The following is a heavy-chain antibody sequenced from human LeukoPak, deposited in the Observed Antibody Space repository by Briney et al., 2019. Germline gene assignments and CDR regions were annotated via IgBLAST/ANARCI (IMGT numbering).Heavy chain of an antibody. CDR3: ARATVDYDFWSGYPDAFDI. V-gene: IGHV4-30-2*01. Sequence: NPSQTLSLTCAVSGGSISSGGYSWSWIRQPPGKGLEWIGYIYHSGSTYYNPPLKSRVTISVDRSKNQFSLKLSSVTAADTAVYYCARATVDYDFWSGYPDAFDIWGQGTMVTVSS. CDR1: GGSISSGGYS. J-gene: IGHJ3*02. CDR2: IYHSGST. D-gene: IGHD3-3*01.